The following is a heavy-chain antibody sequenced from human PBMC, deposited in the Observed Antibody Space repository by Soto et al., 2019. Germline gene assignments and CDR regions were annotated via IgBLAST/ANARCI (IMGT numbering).Heavy chain of an antibody. D-gene: IGHD4-17*01. CDR2: INSDGSST. J-gene: IGHJ6*02. Sequence: GGSLRLSCAASGFTFSSYWMHWVRQAPGKGLVWVSRINSDGSSTSYADSVKGRFTISRDNAKNTLYLQMNSLRAEDTAVYYCARAPDDYGDIDYYYGMDVWGQGTTVTVSS. V-gene: IGHV3-74*01. CDR1: GFTFSSYW. CDR3: ARAPDDYGDIDYYYGMDV.